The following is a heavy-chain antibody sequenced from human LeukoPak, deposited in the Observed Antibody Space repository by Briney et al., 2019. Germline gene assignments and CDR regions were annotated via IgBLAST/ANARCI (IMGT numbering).Heavy chain of an antibody. CDR1: GYTFTGYY. CDR2: IIPILGIA. V-gene: IGHV1-69*02. J-gene: IGHJ4*02. Sequence: ASVKVSCKASGYTFTGYYMHWVRQAPGQGLEWMGRIIPILGIANYAQKFQGRVTITADKSTSTAYMELSSLRSEDTAVYYCARFPVYDAVVGLDYWGQGTLVTVSS. D-gene: IGHD3-22*01. CDR3: ARFPVYDAVVGLDY.